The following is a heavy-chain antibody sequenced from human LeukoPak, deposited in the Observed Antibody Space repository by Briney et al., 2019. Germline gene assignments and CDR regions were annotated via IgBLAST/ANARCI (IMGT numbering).Heavy chain of an antibody. J-gene: IGHJ4*02. CDR2: ISYDGSNK. Sequence: GGSLRLSCAASGFTFSSYGMHWVRQAPGKGLEWVAVISYDGSNKYYADSVKGRFTISRDNSKNTLYLQMNSLRAEDTAVYYCAKDLTNTHIAVAGQSDYWGQGTLVTVSS. CDR3: AKDLTNTHIAVAGQSDY. V-gene: IGHV3-30*18. D-gene: IGHD6-19*01. CDR1: GFTFSSYG.